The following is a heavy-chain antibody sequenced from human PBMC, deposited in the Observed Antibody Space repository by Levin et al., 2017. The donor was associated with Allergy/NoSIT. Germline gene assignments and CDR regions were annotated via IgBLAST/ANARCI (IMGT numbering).Heavy chain of an antibody. D-gene: IGHD2-15*01. V-gene: IGHV1-69*06. CDR1: GGTFSSYA. Sequence: EASVKVSCKASGGTFSSYAISWVRQAPGQGLEWMGGIIPIFGTANYAQKFQGRVTITADKSTSTAYMELSSLRSEDTAVYYCARVGCSGGSCYSASEYFDYWGQGTLVTVSS. CDR3: ARVGCSGGSCYSASEYFDY. CDR2: IIPIFGTA. J-gene: IGHJ4*02.